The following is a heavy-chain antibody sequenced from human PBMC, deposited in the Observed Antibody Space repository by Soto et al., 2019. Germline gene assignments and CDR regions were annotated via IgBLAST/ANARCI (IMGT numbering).Heavy chain of an antibody. V-gene: IGHV2-5*02. Sequence: QITLKEAGPTLVKPTETLTLTCTFSGFSFTTTRMGVGWTHQPPGQALEWLAIIYWDGESRYNPLLRRRLTLTEDTSKNQVVLTMTNMDPTDTATYYCAHRGSTGTTTDFDSWGQGIPVTVAS. CDR1: GFSFTTTRMG. J-gene: IGHJ4*02. CDR2: IYWDGES. D-gene: IGHD1-1*01. CDR3: AHRGSTGTTTDFDS.